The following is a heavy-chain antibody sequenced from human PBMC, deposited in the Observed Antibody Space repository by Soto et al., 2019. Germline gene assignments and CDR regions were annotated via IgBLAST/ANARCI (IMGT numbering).Heavy chain of an antibody. Sequence: SETLSLTCAVSGYSISSGYYWGWIRQPPGKGLEWIGSIYHSGSTYYNPSLKSRVTISVDTSKNQFSLKLSSVTAADTAVYYCAISGHYDFWSGYRAGMDVWGQGTTVTVSS. J-gene: IGHJ6*02. V-gene: IGHV4-38-2*01. CDR3: AISGHYDFWSGYRAGMDV. D-gene: IGHD3-3*01. CDR1: GYSISSGYY. CDR2: IYHSGST.